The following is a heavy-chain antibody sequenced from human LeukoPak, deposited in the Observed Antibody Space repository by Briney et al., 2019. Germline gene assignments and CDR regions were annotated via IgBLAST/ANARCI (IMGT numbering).Heavy chain of an antibody. Sequence: GGSLRLSCAASGFTFSSYSMNWVRQAPGKGLEWVSYISSSSSTIYYADSVKGRFTISRDNAKNSLYLQMNSLRAEDAAVYYCARDSAVLEWLLRYFDYWGQGTLVTVSS. CDR2: ISSSSSTI. J-gene: IGHJ4*02. CDR3: ARDSAVLEWLLRYFDY. CDR1: GFTFSSYS. V-gene: IGHV3-48*04. D-gene: IGHD3-3*01.